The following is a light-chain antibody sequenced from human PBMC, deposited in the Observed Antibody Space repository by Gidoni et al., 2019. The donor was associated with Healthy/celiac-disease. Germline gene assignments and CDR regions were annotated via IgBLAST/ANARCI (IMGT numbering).Light chain of an antibody. CDR1: QSVSSN. J-gene: IGKJ3*01. V-gene: IGKV3-15*01. Sequence: IVMTQSPATLSVSPGERATLSCRASQSVSSNLAWYQQKPGQAPRLLIYGASTRATGIPARFSGSGSGTEFTLTISSLQSEDFAVYYCQQYNNWPIFTFGPXTKVDIK. CDR3: QQYNNWPIFT. CDR2: GAS.